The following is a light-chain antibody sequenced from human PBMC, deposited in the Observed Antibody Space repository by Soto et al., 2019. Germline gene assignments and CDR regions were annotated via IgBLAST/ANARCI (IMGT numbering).Light chain of an antibody. Sequence: EIVLTQSPGTLSLSPGERATLSCRASQSVSSNYLAWYQQKPGQAPRLLIYGASSRATGIPDRFGGSGSGTDVTLIISGLEPEDFAVYYCQQYGNSPWTFGQGTKVEIK. CDR2: GAS. CDR1: QSVSSNY. CDR3: QQYGNSPWT. J-gene: IGKJ1*01. V-gene: IGKV3-20*01.